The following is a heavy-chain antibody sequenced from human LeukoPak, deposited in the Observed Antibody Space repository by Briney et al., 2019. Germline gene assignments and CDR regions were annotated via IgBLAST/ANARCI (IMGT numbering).Heavy chain of an antibody. J-gene: IGHJ6*02. CDR1: GFTFSSYA. D-gene: IGHD2-15*01. Sequence: PGGSLRLSCAASGFTFSSYAMHWVRQAPGKGLEWVAVISYDGSNKYYADSVKGRFTISRDNSKNTLHLQMNSLRAEDTAVYYCARGMGYCSGGSCFPYYGMDVWGQGTTVTVSS. V-gene: IGHV3-30-3*01. CDR3: ARGMGYCSGGSCFPYYGMDV. CDR2: ISYDGSNK.